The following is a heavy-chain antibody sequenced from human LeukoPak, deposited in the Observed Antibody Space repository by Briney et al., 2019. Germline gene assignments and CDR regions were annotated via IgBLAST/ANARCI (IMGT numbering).Heavy chain of an antibody. CDR3: ARDRMGATGSTDY. CDR1: GGTFSSYA. Sequence: SVKVSCKASGGTFSSYAISWVRQAPGQGLEWMGRIIPILGIANYAQKFQGRVTITADKSTSTAYMELSRLRSEDTAVYYCARDRMGATGSTDYWGQGTLVTVSS. V-gene: IGHV1-69*04. D-gene: IGHD1-26*01. J-gene: IGHJ4*02. CDR2: IIPILGIA.